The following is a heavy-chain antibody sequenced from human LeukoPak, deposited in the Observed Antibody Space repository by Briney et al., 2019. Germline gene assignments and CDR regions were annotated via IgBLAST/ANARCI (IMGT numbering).Heavy chain of an antibody. V-gene: IGHV4-31*03. Sequence: SETLSLTCTVSGGSINSGYHWSWIRQHQGKGLEWVGYIYNSGTTYYNPALKSRVIISVDTSKNQFSLKLNSATAADTAVYYCVTTITTLDVLAFHYWGQGALVTVSS. CDR3: VTTITTLDVLAFHY. D-gene: IGHD4-11*01. J-gene: IGHJ4*02. CDR2: IYNSGTT. CDR1: GGSINSGYH.